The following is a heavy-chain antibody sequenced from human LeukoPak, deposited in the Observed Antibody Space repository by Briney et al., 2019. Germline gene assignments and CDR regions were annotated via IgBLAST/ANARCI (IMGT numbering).Heavy chain of an antibody. CDR3: ARGVTIFGVVITPYYFDY. CDR1: GYTFTSYD. D-gene: IGHD3-3*01. CDR2: MNPNSGNT. V-gene: IGHV1-8*01. Sequence: ASVKVSCKASGYTFTSYDINWVRQATGQGLEWMGWMNPNSGNTGYAQKFQGRVTMTRDTSTSTVYMELSSLRSEDTAVYYCARGVTIFGVVITPYYFDYWGQGTLVTVSS. J-gene: IGHJ4*02.